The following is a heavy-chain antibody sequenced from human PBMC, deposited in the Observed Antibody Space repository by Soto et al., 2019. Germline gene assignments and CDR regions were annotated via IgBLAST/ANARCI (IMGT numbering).Heavy chain of an antibody. V-gene: IGHV1-69*04. J-gene: IGHJ6*03. CDR1: GGTFSSYT. CDR2: IIPILGIA. CDR3: ARDLDYSNSHYYMDV. D-gene: IGHD4-4*01. Sequence: GASVKVSCKASGGTFSSYTISWVRQAPGQGLEWMGRIIPILGIANYAQKFQGRVTITADKSTSTAYMELSSLRSEDTAVYYCARDLDYSNSHYYMDVWGKGTTVTVSS.